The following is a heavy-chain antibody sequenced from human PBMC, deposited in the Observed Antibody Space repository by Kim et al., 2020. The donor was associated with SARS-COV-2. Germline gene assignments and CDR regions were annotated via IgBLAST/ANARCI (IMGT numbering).Heavy chain of an antibody. CDR1: GRSISTSYY. J-gene: IGHJ4*02. Sequence: SETLSLTCTVSGRSISTSYYWGWIRQPPGKGLEWIGTIYYSGTTYYTPSLESRVTISVDTSKTQFSLKLTSVTAADTAVYHCARGIQQLGHFDYWGQGTLVTVSS. CDR2: IYYSGTT. D-gene: IGHD6-13*01. CDR3: ARGIQQLGHFDY. V-gene: IGHV4-39*07.